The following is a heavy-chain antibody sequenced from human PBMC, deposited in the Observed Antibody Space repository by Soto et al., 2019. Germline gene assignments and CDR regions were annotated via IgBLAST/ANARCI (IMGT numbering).Heavy chain of an antibody. V-gene: IGHV4-59*08. CDR1: GGSFSSYY. J-gene: IGHJ4*02. Sequence: SETLSLTCTISGGSFSSYYWCWIRQPPGKGLEWIGYIYHSGNTNYNPSLKSRVTISVDTSKNQFSLKLSSVTAPDTAVYYCARRWGYSFDYWGQGTLVTVS. CDR2: IYHSGNT. CDR3: ARRWGYSFDY. D-gene: IGHD7-27*01.